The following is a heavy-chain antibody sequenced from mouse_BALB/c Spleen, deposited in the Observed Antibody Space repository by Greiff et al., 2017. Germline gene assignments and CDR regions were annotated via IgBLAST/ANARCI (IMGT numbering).Heavy chain of an antibody. CDR3: AREVRQRWYFDV. CDR2: INPYNDGT. D-gene: IGHD2-14*01. CDR1: GYTFTSYV. J-gene: IGHJ1*01. Sequence: EVKLQESGPELVKPGASVKMSCKASGYTFTSYVMHWVKQKPGQGLEWIGYINPYNDGTKYNEKFKGKATLTSDKSSSTAYMELSSLTSEDSAVYYCAREVRQRWYFDVWGAGTTVTVSS. V-gene: IGHV1-14*01.